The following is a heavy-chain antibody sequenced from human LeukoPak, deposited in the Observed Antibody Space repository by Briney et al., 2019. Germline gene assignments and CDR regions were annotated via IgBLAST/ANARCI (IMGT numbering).Heavy chain of an antibody. D-gene: IGHD2-15*01. V-gene: IGHV4-59*08. Sequence: PSEILSLTCTVSGGSVNSHYWSWIRQPPGKGLEWIGYISPTGIANSNPSLKNRVTVSLDTSKNQFSLTLSSATAADTAVYYCARHSPRYCSGGSCNAFDIWGQGILVTVSS. CDR1: GGSVNSHY. J-gene: IGHJ3*02. CDR3: ARHSPRYCSGGSCNAFDI. CDR2: ISPTGIA.